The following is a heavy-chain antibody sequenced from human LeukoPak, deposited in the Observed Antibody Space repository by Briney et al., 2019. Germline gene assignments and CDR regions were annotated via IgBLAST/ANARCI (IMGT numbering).Heavy chain of an antibody. V-gene: IGHV3-30*18. CDR2: ISYDGSNQ. D-gene: IGHD3-22*01. Sequence: AGGSLRLSCAASGFTFSSYGMHWVRQAPGKGLEGVAVISYDGSNQYYADSVKGRFTISRDNSKNTLYLQMNSLRAEDTAVDYCAKVYAYDSSGYYYGSDYWGQGTLVTVSS. J-gene: IGHJ4*02. CDR3: AKVYAYDSSGYYYGSDY. CDR1: GFTFSSYG.